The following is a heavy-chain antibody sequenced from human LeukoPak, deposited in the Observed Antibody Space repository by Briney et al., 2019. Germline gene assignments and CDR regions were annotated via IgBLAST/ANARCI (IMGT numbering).Heavy chain of an antibody. CDR2: IYTSGST. D-gene: IGHD3-10*01. CDR1: GGSISSGSYY. J-gene: IGHJ4*02. V-gene: IGHV4-61*02. CDR3: AVQLRGFGEASSFYFDY. Sequence: SETLSLTCTVSGGSISSGSYYWSWIRQPAGKGLEWIGRIYTSGSTNYNPSLKSRLTISVDTSKNQFSLKLSSVTAADTAVYYCAVQLRGFGEASSFYFDYWGQGTLVTVSS.